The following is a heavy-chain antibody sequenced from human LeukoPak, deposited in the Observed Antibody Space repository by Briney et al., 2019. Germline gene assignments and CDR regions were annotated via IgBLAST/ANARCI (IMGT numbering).Heavy chain of an antibody. V-gene: IGHV3-33*01. CDR1: GFTFSSYG. D-gene: IGHD5-24*01. CDR3: ARGPGEGYNYAIFDC. CDR2: IWYDGSNK. Sequence: PGGSLRLSCAASGFTFSSYGMHWVRQAPGKGLEWVAVIWYDGSNKYYADSVKGRFTISRDNSKNTLYLQMNSLRAEDTAVYYCARGPGEGYNYAIFDCWGQGTLVTVSS. J-gene: IGHJ4*02.